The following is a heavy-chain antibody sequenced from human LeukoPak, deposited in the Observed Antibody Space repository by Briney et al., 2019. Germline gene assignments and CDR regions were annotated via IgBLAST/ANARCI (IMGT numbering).Heavy chain of an antibody. CDR3: ARGYSGSYGRFDY. J-gene: IGHJ4*02. D-gene: IGHD1-26*01. V-gene: IGHV4-61*05. CDR2: IYYSGST. CDR1: GGSTSNSNDY. Sequence: PSETLSLTCTVSGGSTSNSNDYWAWIRQPPGKGLEWIGYIYYSGSTNYNPSLKSRVTISVDTSKNQFSLKLSSVTAADTAVYYCARGYSGSYGRFDYWGPGTLVTVSS.